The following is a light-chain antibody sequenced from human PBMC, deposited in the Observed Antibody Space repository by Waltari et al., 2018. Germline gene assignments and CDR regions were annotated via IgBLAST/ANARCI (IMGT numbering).Light chain of an antibody. CDR1: QSVLNSSNNKNY. CDR2: WAS. Sequence: DIVMTQSPDSLAVSLGERATINSKSSQSVLNSSNNKNYLAWYQQKPGQPPKLLIYWASTRESGVPDRFSGSGSGTDFTLTISSLQAEDVAVYYCQQYYSAPLTFGGGTKLEIK. J-gene: IGKJ4*01. CDR3: QQYYSAPLT. V-gene: IGKV4-1*01.